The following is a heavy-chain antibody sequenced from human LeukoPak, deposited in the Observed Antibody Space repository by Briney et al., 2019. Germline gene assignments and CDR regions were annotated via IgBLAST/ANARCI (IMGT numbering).Heavy chain of an antibody. V-gene: IGHV1-69*13. CDR3: TTDLKESGSDTTTGFQY. Sequence: SVKVSCKTSGGTFSSYAISWVRQAPGQGLEWMGGIIPIFGTANYAQKFQGRVTITADESTSTAYMELSSLKVEDTAVYYCTTDLKESGSDTTTGFQYWGQGTLVTVSS. CDR1: GGTFSSYA. J-gene: IGHJ4*02. CDR2: IIPIFGTA. D-gene: IGHD1-26*01.